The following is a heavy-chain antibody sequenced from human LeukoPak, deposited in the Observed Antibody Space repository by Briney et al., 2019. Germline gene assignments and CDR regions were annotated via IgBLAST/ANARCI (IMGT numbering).Heavy chain of an antibody. CDR2: ISAYNGNI. Sequence: GASVKVSCKASGYTFTNYGISWVRQAPGQGLEWMGWISAYNGNINYAQKLQGRVTMTTDTSTSTAYMELRSLRSDDTAVYYCARVYYDFWSGYFENDAFDIWGQGTMVTVSS. J-gene: IGHJ3*02. V-gene: IGHV1-18*01. D-gene: IGHD3-3*01. CDR3: ARVYYDFWSGYFENDAFDI. CDR1: GYTFTNYG.